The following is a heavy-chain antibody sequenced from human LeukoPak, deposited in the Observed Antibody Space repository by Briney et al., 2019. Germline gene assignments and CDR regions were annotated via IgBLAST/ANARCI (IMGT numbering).Heavy chain of an antibody. CDR2: IIPIFGTA. J-gene: IGHJ5*02. Sequence: GASVKVSCKASGGTFSSYAISWVRQAPGQGLEWMGGIIPIFGTANYAQKFQGRVTITADKSTSTAYMELRSLRSDDTAVYYCARDRDSIVVVPAAMISWGQGTLVTVSS. CDR1: GGTFSSYA. D-gene: IGHD2-2*01. V-gene: IGHV1-69*06. CDR3: ARDRDSIVVVPAAMIS.